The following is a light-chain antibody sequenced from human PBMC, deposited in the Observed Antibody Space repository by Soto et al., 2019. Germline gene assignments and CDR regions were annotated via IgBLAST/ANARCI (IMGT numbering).Light chain of an antibody. J-gene: IGKJ1*01. V-gene: IGKV4-1*01. Sequence: DIVLSQSPDYLAVSLGERATINCKSSQSLLYSSNNKNYLAWYQHKPGQPPKLLIYWASTRESGVPDRFTGSGSGTDFTLTISSLQSEDFAVYYCQQYNNWPRTFGQGTKVDIK. CDR3: QQYNNWPRT. CDR1: QSLLYSSNNKNY. CDR2: WAS.